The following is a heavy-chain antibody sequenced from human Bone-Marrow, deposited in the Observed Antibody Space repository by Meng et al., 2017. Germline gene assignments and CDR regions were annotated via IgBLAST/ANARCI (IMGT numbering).Heavy chain of an antibody. CDR2: IQHSGST. D-gene: IGHD3-22*01. Sequence: QVQLQESGPGLVKPSVTLSLTCVVSGGSISSSDWWSWVRQPPGKGLEWIGEIQHSGSTNYNPSLQSRVTISVDKSRNQFSLKLSSVTAADTAVYYCARIPDYDTSASWAQGSLVTVSS. CDR3: ARIPDYDTSAS. CDR1: GGSISSSDW. J-gene: IGHJ5*02. V-gene: IGHV4-4*02.